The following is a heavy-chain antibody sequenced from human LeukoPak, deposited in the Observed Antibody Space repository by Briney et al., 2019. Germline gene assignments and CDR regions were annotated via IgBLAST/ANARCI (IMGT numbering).Heavy chain of an antibody. V-gene: IGHV3-7*01. Sequence: GGSLRLSCAASGFTFSSYEMNWVRQAPGKGLEWVANIKQDGSEKYYVDSVKGRFTISRDNAKNSLYLQMNSLRAEDTAVYYCARDLSDYGDYGWFDPWGQGTLVTVSS. D-gene: IGHD4-17*01. CDR3: ARDLSDYGDYGWFDP. CDR2: IKQDGSEK. J-gene: IGHJ5*02. CDR1: GFTFSSYE.